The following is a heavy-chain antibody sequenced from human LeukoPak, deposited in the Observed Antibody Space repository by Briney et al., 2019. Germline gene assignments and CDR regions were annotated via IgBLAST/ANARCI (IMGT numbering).Heavy chain of an antibody. J-gene: IGHJ5*02. V-gene: IGHV1-18*04. CDR2: ISAYNGNT. CDR1: GYTFTGYY. CDR3: ARGGAAAGRKNWFDP. D-gene: IGHD6-13*01. Sequence: GASVKVSCKASGYTFTGYYMHWLRQAPGQGLEWMGWISAYNGNTNYAQKLQGRVTMTTDTSTSTAYMELRSLRSDDTAVYYCARGGAAAGRKNWFDPWGQGTLVTVSS.